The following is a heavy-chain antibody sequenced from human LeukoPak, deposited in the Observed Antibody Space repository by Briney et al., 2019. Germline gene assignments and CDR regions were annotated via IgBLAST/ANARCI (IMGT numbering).Heavy chain of an antibody. V-gene: IGHV4-59*01. J-gene: IGHJ5*02. CDR1: GGSISSYY. CDR3: ARDAGHYDFWSGYYRGDWFDP. D-gene: IGHD3-3*01. CDR2: IYYSGST. Sequence: SETLSLTCTVSGGSISSYYWSWIRQPPGKGLEWIGYIYYSGSTNYNPSLKSRVTISVDTSKNQFSLKLSSVAAADTAVYYCARDAGHYDFWSGYYRGDWFDPWGQGTLVTVS.